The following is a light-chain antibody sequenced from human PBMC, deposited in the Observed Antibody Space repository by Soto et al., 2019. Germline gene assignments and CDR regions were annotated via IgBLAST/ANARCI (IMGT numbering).Light chain of an antibody. Sequence: QSALTQPASVSGSPGRSITISSTGTSSYVGGYNYVPWYQHHPGKAPKLMIYDVSNRPSGVSNRFSGSKSGNTASLTISGLQAENEADYYCSSYTSSSTPVVFGGGTKLTVL. CDR1: SSYVGGYNY. CDR2: DVS. J-gene: IGLJ2*01. V-gene: IGLV2-14*03. CDR3: SSYTSSSTPVV.